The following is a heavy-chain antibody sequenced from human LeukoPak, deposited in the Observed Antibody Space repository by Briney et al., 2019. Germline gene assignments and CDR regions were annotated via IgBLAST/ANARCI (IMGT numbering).Heavy chain of an antibody. D-gene: IGHD1-26*01. CDR3: ARNGGLRGRGEQFDY. Sequence: GGSLRLSCAASGFTFSSNYMSWVRQAPGKGLEWVSVIYSGGSTYYADSVKGRFTISRDNSKNTLYLPMNSLRAEDTAVYYCARNGGLRGRGEQFDYWGQGTLVTVSS. V-gene: IGHV3-66*01. CDR2: IYSGGST. J-gene: IGHJ4*02. CDR1: GFTFSSNY.